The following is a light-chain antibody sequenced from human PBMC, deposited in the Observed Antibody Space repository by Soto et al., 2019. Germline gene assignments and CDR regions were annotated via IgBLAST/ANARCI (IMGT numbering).Light chain of an antibody. CDR2: DAS. CDR1: QIVSSW. Sequence: DIQMTQSPSTLSVSVGERVTITCRASQIVSSWLGWYQQRPGEAPKLLIYDASKLERGVPSRFSGSGSGTDFPLTIDGLQTEDFGPYYCQKGVSLSITLRQGTRLEIK. V-gene: IGKV1-5*01. J-gene: IGKJ5*01. CDR3: QKGVSLSIT.